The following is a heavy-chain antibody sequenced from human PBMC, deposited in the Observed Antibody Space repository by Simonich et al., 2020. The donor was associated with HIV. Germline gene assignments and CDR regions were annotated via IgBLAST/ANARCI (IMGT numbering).Heavy chain of an antibody. J-gene: IGHJ4*01. CDR1: GGSISSSNYY. D-gene: IGHD3-10*01. Sequence: QVLLQESGPGLVKPSETLSLTCSVSGGSISSSNYYWGWIRQPPGKGLEWIGSIYSRGTPHYNPSPKSRVSSTGDPSKNQFSLKLTSGTAADTAVYYCARRGSVSSGSPRYFDSWGHGTLVAVSS. CDR3: ARRGSVSSGSPRYFDS. V-gene: IGHV4-39*01. CDR2: IYSRGTP.